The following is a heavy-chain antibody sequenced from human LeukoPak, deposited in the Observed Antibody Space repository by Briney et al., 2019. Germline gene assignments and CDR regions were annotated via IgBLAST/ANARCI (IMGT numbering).Heavy chain of an antibody. D-gene: IGHD2-2*02. CDR1: GGSFSGYY. J-gene: IGHJ3*02. CDR3: ARTYCSSTSCYRGDAFDI. CDR2: IYYSGST. V-gene: IGHV4-59*01. Sequence: SETLSLTCAVYGGSFSGYYWSWIRQPPGKGLEWIGYIYYSGSTNYNPSLKSRVTISVDTSKNQFSLKLSSVTAADTAVYYCARTYCSSTSCYRGDAFDIWGQGTMVTVSS.